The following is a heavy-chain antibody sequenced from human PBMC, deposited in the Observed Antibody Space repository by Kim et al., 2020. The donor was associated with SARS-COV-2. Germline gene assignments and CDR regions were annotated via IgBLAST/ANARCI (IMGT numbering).Heavy chain of an antibody. D-gene: IGHD6-19*01. V-gene: IGHV1-2*02. CDR1: GYTFTAYF. Sequence: ASVKVSCKASGYTFTAYFIHWVRQGPGQGLEWMGWLNPKSGDTTYAQKFQGRVTMTSDTSITTAYMEVSGLRSDDTAVYYCARSVASSPHDDWGQGTPVT. CDR3: ARSVASSPHDD. CDR2: LNPKSGDT. J-gene: IGHJ4*02.